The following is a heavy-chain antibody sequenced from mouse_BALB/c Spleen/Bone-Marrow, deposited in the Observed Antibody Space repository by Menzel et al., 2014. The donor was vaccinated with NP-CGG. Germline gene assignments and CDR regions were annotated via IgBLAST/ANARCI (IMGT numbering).Heavy chain of an antibody. CDR3: ARDGNYDALDY. Sequence: QVQLNVSGPERVTHGASQKMPCKAAGYTFTDYAISWVKHRTGQRLEWIGEIDPGRCSSLYNEKFKAKATLTADKSANTAYMQLSSMTSEDYAVYFCARDGNYDALDYWGQGTSVTVYS. CDR1: GYTFTDYA. D-gene: IGHD2-1*01. J-gene: IGHJ4*01. V-gene: IGHV1-77*01. CDR2: IDPGRCSS.